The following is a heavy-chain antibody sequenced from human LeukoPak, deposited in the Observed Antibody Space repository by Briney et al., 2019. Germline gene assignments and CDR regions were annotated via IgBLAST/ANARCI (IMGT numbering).Heavy chain of an antibody. Sequence: GGSLRLSCAASGFTFSSYAMHWVRQAPGKGLEWVAVISYDGSNKYYADSVKGRFTISRDNSKNTLYLQMNSLRAEDTAVYYCARAQLELYHPTDYWGQGTLVTVSP. CDR2: ISYDGSNK. CDR3: ARAQLELYHPTDY. D-gene: IGHD1-1*01. CDR1: GFTFSSYA. J-gene: IGHJ4*02. V-gene: IGHV3-30-3*01.